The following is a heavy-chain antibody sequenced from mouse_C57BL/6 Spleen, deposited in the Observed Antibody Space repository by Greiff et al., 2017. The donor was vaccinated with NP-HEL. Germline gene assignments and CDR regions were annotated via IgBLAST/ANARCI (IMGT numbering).Heavy chain of an antibody. J-gene: IGHJ4*01. CDR3: ARSSLYGNYAMDY. CDR1: GYAFSSSW. Sequence: VQLQQSGPELVKPGASVKISCKASGYAFSSSWMNWVKQRPGKGLEWIGRIYPGDGDTNYNGKFKGKATLTADKSSSTAYMQLSSLTSEDSAVYFCARSSLYGNYAMDYWGQGTSVTGSS. D-gene: IGHD2-1*01. CDR2: IYPGDGDT. V-gene: IGHV1-82*01.